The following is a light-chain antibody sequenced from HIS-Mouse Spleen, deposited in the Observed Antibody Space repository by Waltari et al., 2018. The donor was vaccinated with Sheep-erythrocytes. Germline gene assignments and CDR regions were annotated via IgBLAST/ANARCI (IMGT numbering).Light chain of an antibody. CDR2: EGS. J-gene: IGLJ3*02. CDR1: SRDVGSYNL. Sequence: QSALPQPASVSGSPGQSITIPCPRTSRDVGSYNLVSWYQQNPGKAPKLRMYEGSKRPSGVSNRFSGSKSGNTASLTISGLQAEDEADYYCCSYAGSSTPWVFGGGTKLTVL. V-gene: IGLV2-23*01. CDR3: CSYAGSSTPWV.